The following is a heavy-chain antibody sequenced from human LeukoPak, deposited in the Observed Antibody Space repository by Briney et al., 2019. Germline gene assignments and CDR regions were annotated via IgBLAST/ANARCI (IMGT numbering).Heavy chain of an antibody. CDR1: GFTFSNYA. CDR2: IKQDGSEK. D-gene: IGHD2-2*01. Sequence: GGSLRLSCAASGFTFSNYAVSWVRQAPGKGLEWVANIKQDGSEKYYVDSVKGRFTISRDNAKNSLYLQMNSLRAEDTAVYYCARVRALYCSSTSCYHFDYWGQGTLVTVSS. J-gene: IGHJ4*02. V-gene: IGHV3-7*01. CDR3: ARVRALYCSSTSCYHFDY.